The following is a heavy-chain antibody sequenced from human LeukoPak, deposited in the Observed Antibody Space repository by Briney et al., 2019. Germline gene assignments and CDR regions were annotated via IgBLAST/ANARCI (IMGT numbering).Heavy chain of an antibody. CDR1: GYTFTSYD. V-gene: IGHV1-8*01. Sequence: ASVKVSFKASGYTFTSYDINWVRQATGQGLEWMGWMNPNSGNTGYAQKFQGRVTMTRNTSISTAYMELSSLRSEDTAVYYCAREEPYDSTINWFDPWGQGTLVTVSS. J-gene: IGHJ5*02. CDR3: AREEPYDSTINWFDP. CDR2: MNPNSGNT. D-gene: IGHD3-22*01.